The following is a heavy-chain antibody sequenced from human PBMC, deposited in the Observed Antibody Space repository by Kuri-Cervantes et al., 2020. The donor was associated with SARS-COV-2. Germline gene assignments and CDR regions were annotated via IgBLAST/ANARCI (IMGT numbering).Heavy chain of an antibody. Sequence: ASVKVSCKASGYTFTGYYMHWVRQAPGQGLEWMGWINPNSGGTNYAQKFQGWVTMTRATSISTAYMELSRLRSDDAAVYYCARSRHCSSTSCYGWFDPWGQGTLVTVSS. CDR1: GYTFTGYY. CDR2: INPNSGGT. CDR3: ARSRHCSSTSCYGWFDP. D-gene: IGHD2-2*01. V-gene: IGHV1-2*04. J-gene: IGHJ5*02.